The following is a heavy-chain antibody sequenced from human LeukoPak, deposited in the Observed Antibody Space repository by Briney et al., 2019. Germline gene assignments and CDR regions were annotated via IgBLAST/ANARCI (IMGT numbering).Heavy chain of an antibody. D-gene: IGHD6-19*01. CDR3: AKDFPKGVIGGWYDY. V-gene: IGHV3-53*01. CDR1: GFIVSSNY. J-gene: IGHJ4*02. CDR2: ISGGGIT. Sequence: GGSLRLSCAASGFIVSSNYMSWVRQAPGKGLEWVSVISGGGITYYTDSVKGRFTISRDNSKNTLYLQMNSLRAEDTAVYYCAKDFPKGVIGGWYDYWGQGTLVTVSS.